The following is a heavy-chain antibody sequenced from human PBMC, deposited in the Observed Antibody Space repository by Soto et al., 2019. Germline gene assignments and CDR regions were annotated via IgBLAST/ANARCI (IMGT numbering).Heavy chain of an antibody. J-gene: IGHJ4*02. D-gene: IGHD4-4*01. Sequence: GGSPRLSCTVSGFTFSRYYMNWVRQAPGKGLEWVVTINEDVSEKFYVDSVKGRVAISRDNAKNSLFLQMNSLRVEDTALYYCARDMDDNSAYRDNWGQGTLVTVSS. CDR2: INEDVSEK. CDR3: ARDMDDNSAYRDN. V-gene: IGHV3-7*01. CDR1: GFTFSRYY.